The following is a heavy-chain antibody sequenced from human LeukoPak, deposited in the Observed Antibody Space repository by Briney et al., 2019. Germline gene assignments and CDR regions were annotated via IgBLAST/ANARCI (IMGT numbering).Heavy chain of an antibody. CDR1: GFTFSSYW. Sequence: GGSRRLSCAASGFTFSSYWMHWVRQAPGKGLVWISRINTDGGSTTYADSVKGRFTISRDNAKNTLYLQMNSLRAEDTAVYYCARDNAGPRRFDYWGQGTLFTASP. CDR2: INTDGGST. V-gene: IGHV3-74*01. CDR3: ARDNAGPRRFDY. J-gene: IGHJ4*02.